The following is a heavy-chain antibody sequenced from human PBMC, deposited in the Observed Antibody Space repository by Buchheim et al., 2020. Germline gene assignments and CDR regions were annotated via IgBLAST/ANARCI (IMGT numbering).Heavy chain of an antibody. J-gene: IGHJ5*02. Sequence: QVQLQQWGAGLLKPSETLSLTCAVYGGSFSGYYWSWIRQPPGKGLEWIGEINHSGSTNYNPSLKSRVTISVDTSKKQFSRKLTSVTAADTAVYYCARGRGIIQENWFDPWGQGTL. CDR1: GGSFSGYY. D-gene: IGHD3-16*01. CDR3: ARGRGIIQENWFDP. CDR2: INHSGST. V-gene: IGHV4-34*01.